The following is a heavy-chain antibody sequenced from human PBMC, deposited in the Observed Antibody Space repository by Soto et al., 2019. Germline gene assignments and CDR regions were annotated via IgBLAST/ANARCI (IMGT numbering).Heavy chain of an antibody. CDR3: ARLHGGSGSYQNNWFDP. V-gene: IGHV4-61*01. CDR1: GGYISSGCYY. Sequence: SETLSLTCTVSGGYISSGCYYWGWIRQPPGKGLEWIGYIYYSGSTNYNPSLKSRVTISVDTSKNQFSLKLSSVTAADTAVYYCARLHGGSGSYQNNWFDPWGQGTLVTVSS. CDR2: IYYSGST. J-gene: IGHJ5*02. D-gene: IGHD1-26*01.